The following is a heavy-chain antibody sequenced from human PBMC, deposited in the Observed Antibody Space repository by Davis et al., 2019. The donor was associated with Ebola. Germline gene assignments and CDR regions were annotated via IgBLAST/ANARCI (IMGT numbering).Heavy chain of an antibody. V-gene: IGHV3-30*18. D-gene: IGHD3-3*01. Sequence: GESLKISCAASGISFSNYGMFWVRQAPGKVMEWVAVISPDGSDKNYADSGKGRFTISRDNSKKTLYLQMNSLRAEDTAVYYCAKSGLSFGVVKYHYGMDVWGKGTTVTVSS. J-gene: IGHJ6*04. CDR3: AKSGLSFGVVKYHYGMDV. CDR2: ISPDGSDK. CDR1: GISFSNYG.